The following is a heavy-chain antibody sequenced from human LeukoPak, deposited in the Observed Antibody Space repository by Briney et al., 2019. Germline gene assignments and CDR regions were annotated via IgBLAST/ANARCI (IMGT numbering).Heavy chain of an antibody. CDR2: INHSGST. CDR1: GESFSGYY. CDR3: ARLRCDNCYPNWLDP. V-gene: IGHV4-34*01. Sequence: PPETLSLTCAVYGESFSGYYWSWIRQPPGKVLEWIGEINHSGSTNYNPSLKSRVTMSVDMSKNQFSLKLSSVTAADTAVYYCARLRCDNCYPNWLDPWGQGTLVTVSS. J-gene: IGHJ5*02. D-gene: IGHD2-15*01.